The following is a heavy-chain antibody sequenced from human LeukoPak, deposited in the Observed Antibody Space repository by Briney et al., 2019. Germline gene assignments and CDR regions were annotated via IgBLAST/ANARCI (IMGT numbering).Heavy chain of an antibody. Sequence: GGSLRLSCAASGFTFSSYWMNWVRQAPGKGLEWVAKIKQDGSEKYYVDSVKGRFTISRDNAKNSLYLQMNSLRAEDTAVYYCARVQGYCSGGSCYYFDYWGQGTLVTVSS. CDR2: IKQDGSEK. D-gene: IGHD2-15*01. J-gene: IGHJ4*02. V-gene: IGHV3-7*04. CDR3: ARVQGYCSGGSCYYFDY. CDR1: GFTFSSYW.